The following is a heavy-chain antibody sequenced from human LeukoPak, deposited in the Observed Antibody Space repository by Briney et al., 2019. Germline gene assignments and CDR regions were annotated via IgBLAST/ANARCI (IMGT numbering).Heavy chain of an antibody. D-gene: IGHD3-10*01. J-gene: IGHJ4*02. V-gene: IGHV1-2*02. CDR3: ARQCYYGSGRPLGPFDY. CDR1: GYTFTGYY. Sequence: ASVKVSCKASGYTFTGYYMHWVRQAPGQGLEWMGWINPNSGGTNYAQKFQGRVTMTRDTSISTAYMELSRLRSDDTAVYYCARQCYYGSGRPLGPFDYWGQGTLVTVSS. CDR2: INPNSGGT.